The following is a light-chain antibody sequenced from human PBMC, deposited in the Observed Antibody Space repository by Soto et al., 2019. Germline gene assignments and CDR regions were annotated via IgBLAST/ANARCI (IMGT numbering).Light chain of an antibody. CDR1: QGISSY. CDR3: QQRNSYPIT. V-gene: IGKV1-9*01. J-gene: IGKJ5*01. CDR2: TAS. Sequence: DSQLTQSPSFLSASVGDRVTITCRASQGISSYLAWYQQKPGKAPNLLIHTASTLQSGVPSRFSGSGSGTEFTLTISSLQPEDFATYYCQQRNSYPITFGQGRRPEIK.